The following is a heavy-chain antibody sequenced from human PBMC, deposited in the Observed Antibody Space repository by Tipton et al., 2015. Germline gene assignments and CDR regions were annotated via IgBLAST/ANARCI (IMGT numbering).Heavy chain of an antibody. Sequence: TLSLTCTVSGGSVSSGSYYWAWIRQPPGKGLEWIGSLYFSGSTYYNPSLKSRVTISADTSKNQFSLRLSSVTAADTAVYYCACHDYDLLTRDYQTVDYWGQGTRVSVSS. J-gene: IGHJ4*02. V-gene: IGHV4-39*07. CDR2: LYFSGST. D-gene: IGHD3-9*01. CDR3: ACHDYDLLTRDYQTVDY. CDR1: GGSVSSGSYY.